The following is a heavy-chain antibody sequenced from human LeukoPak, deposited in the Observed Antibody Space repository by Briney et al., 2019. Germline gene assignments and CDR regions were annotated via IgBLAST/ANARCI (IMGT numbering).Heavy chain of an antibody. D-gene: IGHD3-10*01. CDR1: GFPVSSNY. J-gene: IGHJ4*02. V-gene: IGHV3-53*01. Sequence: GGSLRLSCAASGFPVSSNYMSWVRQAPGKGLEWVSVIYSGGSTYYADSVKGRFTIPRDNSRKTLYLQMSSLRAEDTAVYYCTITEYGSGSYADYWGQGTLVTVSS. CDR2: IYSGGST. CDR3: TITEYGSGSYADY.